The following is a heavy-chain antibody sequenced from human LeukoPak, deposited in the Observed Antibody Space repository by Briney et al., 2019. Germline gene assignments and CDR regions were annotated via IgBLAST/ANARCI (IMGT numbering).Heavy chain of an antibody. CDR1: GFTFSSYG. CDR3: AKEYSSIVAFDF. D-gene: IGHD5-18*01. J-gene: IGHJ3*01. V-gene: IGHV3-30*18. Sequence: GGSLRLSCAASGFTFSSYGMHWVRQAPGKGLEWVVVISYDGSKKYYADSVKGRFTISRDNSKNTLYLQMNSLRAEDTAVYYYAKEYSSIVAFDFWGQGTMVTVSS. CDR2: ISYDGSKK.